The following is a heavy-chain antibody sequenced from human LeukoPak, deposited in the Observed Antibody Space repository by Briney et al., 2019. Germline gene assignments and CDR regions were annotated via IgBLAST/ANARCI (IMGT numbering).Heavy chain of an antibody. V-gene: IGHV3-23*01. CDR2: VRGSGDST. J-gene: IGHJ4*02. D-gene: IGHD3-22*01. CDR3: AKMRYYDSSAYYFDY. CDR1: GFTFSSYA. Sequence: GGSLRLSCAASGFTFSSYAMSWVRQAPGKGLEWVSAVRGSGDSTHYADSVKGRFTISRDNSKNTLYLQMSSLRAEDTAIYYCAKMRYYDSSAYYFDYWGQGTLVTVSS.